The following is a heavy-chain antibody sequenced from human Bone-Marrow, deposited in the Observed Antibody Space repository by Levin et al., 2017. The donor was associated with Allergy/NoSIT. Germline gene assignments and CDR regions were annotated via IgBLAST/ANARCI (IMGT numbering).Heavy chain of an antibody. CDR3: ARDYGA. CDR2: INEDGSGD. V-gene: IGHV3-7*01. CDR1: GFTFSTSW. J-gene: IGHJ5*02. Sequence: QSGGSLRLSCATSGFTFSTSWMSWVRQSPEKGLEWVANINEDGSGDYYLGSVRGRFTISRDNAKSSLYLQMDGLRADDTAVYFCARDYGAWGQGTLVTVSS. D-gene: IGHD4-17*01.